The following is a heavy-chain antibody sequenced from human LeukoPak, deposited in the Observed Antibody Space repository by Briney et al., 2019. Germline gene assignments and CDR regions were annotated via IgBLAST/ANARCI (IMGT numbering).Heavy chain of an antibody. CDR1: GDSIRSYY. CDR2: IYFSGAT. CDR3: AIGIVSWNY. D-gene: IGHD3-16*02. Sequence: SETLSLTCTVSGDSIRSYYWSWIRQRPGKGLEWMGYIYFSGATNYNPSLRSRVTISLDASKSQFSLTLSSVTAADTAAYYCAIGIVSWNYWGRGTLVTVSS. J-gene: IGHJ4*02. V-gene: IGHV4-59*08.